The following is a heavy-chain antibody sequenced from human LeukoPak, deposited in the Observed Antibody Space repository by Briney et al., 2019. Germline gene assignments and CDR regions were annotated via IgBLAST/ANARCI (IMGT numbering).Heavy chain of an antibody. Sequence: SETLSLTCTVSGGSISSGSYYWCWIRQPAWKGLEWIGRIYTSGSTNYNPSLKSRVTISVDTSKNQFSLKLSSVTAADTAVYYCARAYYDFWSGTEDWGQGTLVTVSS. CDR2: IYTSGST. CDR1: GGSISSGSYY. D-gene: IGHD3-3*01. J-gene: IGHJ4*02. CDR3: ARAYYDFWSGTED. V-gene: IGHV4-61*02.